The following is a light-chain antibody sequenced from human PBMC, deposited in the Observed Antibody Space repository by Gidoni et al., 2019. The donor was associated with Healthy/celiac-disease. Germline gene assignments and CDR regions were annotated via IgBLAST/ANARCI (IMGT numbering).Light chain of an antibody. J-gene: IGLJ2*01. CDR3: AAWDDSLSGL. Sequence: QSVLTQPPSASGTPGQRVTISCSGSSSNIGSNYVYWYQQLPGTAPKLLIYRNNQRHSGVPDRFSGSKSGTSASRAISGLRSEDEADYYCAAWDDSLSGLFGGGTKLT. CDR1: SSNIGSNY. V-gene: IGLV1-47*01. CDR2: RNN.